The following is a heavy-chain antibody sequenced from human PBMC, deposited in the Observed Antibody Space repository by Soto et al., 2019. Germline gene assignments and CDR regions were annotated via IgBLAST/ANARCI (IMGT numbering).Heavy chain of an antibody. Sequence: QLQLQESGPGLVKPSETLSLTCTVSCGSISSSSYYWGWIRQPPGKGLEWVGIIYYSGSTYYNPSRTGRVTISLDTSKTQFSLKLSSVTAADTAVYYCARRGGVATNAFDIWGQGTMVTVSS. V-gene: IGHV4-39*01. CDR1: CGSISSSSYY. CDR2: IYYSGST. CDR3: ARRGGVATNAFDI. D-gene: IGHD5-12*01. J-gene: IGHJ3*02.